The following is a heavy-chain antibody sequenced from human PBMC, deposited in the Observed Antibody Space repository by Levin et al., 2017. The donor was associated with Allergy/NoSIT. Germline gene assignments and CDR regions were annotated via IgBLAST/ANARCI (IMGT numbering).Heavy chain of an antibody. CDR3: APVASVTS. CDR2: ISDSSSTI. D-gene: IGHD4-17*01. Sequence: PGGSLRLSCAASGFTFSSYGMNWVRQAPGKGLEWVSYISDSSSTIYYADSVKGRFTISRDNAKKSLYLLMNSLRAEDTAVYYCAPVASVTSWGQGTMVTVSS. V-gene: IGHV3-48*01. J-gene: IGHJ3*01. CDR1: GFTFSSYG.